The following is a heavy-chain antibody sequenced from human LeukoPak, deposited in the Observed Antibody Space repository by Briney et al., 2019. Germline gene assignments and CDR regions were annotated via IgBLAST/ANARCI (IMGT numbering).Heavy chain of an antibody. CDR2: ISSSSSYI. D-gene: IGHD1-26*01. V-gene: IGHV3-21*01. J-gene: IGHJ4*02. CDR1: GFTFSSYS. Sequence: GGSLRLSCAASGFTFSSYSMNWVRQAPGKGLEWVSSISSSSSYIYYADSVKGRFTISRDNAKNSLYLQMNSLRAEDTAVYYCARGEVGATPSFDYWGQGTLVTVSS. CDR3: ARGEVGATPSFDY.